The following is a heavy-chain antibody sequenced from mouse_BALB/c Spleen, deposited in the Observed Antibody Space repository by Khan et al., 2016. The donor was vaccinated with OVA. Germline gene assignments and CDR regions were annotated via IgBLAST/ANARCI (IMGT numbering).Heavy chain of an antibody. Sequence: EVQLQESGPGLVKPSQSLSLSCTVTGYSITSGYAWYWIRQFPGNQLECMGYISYSGGTSYNPSLKSRISITRDKSKNPFFLLVKSENTEDTATYYWARGNYYGYYCDYWGQGTTLTVSS. D-gene: IGHD1-1*01. CDR3: ARGNYYGYYCDY. CDR2: ISYSGGT. J-gene: IGHJ2*01. V-gene: IGHV3-2*02. CDR1: GYSITSGYA.